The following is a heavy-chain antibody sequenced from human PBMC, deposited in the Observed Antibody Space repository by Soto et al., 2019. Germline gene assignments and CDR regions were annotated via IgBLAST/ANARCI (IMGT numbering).Heavy chain of an antibody. CDR2: IIPIFGTA. CDR1: GGTFSSYA. D-gene: IGHD3-10*01. V-gene: IGHV1-69*13. J-gene: IGHJ6*02. CDR3: AREGDYYGSGSYYRYRQHYYYGMDV. Sequence: SVKVSCKASGGTFSSYAISWVRQTPGQGLEWMGGIIPIFGTANYAQKFQGRVTITADESTSTAYMELSSLRSEDTAVYYCAREGDYYGSGSYYRYRQHYYYGMDVWGQGTTVTVSS.